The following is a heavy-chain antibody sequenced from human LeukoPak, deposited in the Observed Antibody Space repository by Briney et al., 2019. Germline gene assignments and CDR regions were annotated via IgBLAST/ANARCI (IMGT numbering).Heavy chain of an antibody. CDR3: AIPRGDSGSYYNWFDP. CDR2: IIPIFGTA. Sequence: ASVKVSCKASGGTFSSYAISWVRQAPGQGLEWVGGIIPIFGTANYAQKFQGRVTITADESTSTAYMELSSLRSEDTAVYYCAIPRGDSGSYYNWFDPWGQGTLVTVSS. V-gene: IGHV1-69*13. J-gene: IGHJ5*02. CDR1: GGTFSSYA. D-gene: IGHD1-26*01.